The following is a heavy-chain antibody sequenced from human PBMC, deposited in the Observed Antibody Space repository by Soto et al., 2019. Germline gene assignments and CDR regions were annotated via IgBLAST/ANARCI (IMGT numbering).Heavy chain of an antibody. D-gene: IGHD1-26*01. Sequence: QVQLVESGGGVVQPGTSLRLSCAASGFTFKTHAMHWVRQAPGKGLEWMAVMAYDGNEKFYADSVKGRFTISRDNSKNALYLQINTLRIEDTAVYYCGKDVGDYVPYYYGVDVWGQGTTVTVSS. CDR3: GKDVGDYVPYYYGVDV. CDR1: GFTFKTHA. J-gene: IGHJ6*02. V-gene: IGHV3-30*18. CDR2: MAYDGNEK.